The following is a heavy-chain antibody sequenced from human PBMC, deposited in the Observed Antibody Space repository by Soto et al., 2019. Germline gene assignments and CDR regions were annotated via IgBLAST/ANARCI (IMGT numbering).Heavy chain of an antibody. D-gene: IGHD6-19*01. CDR2: IYLGDSDT. Sequence: EVQLVQSGAEVKKPGESLKISCKGSGYSFTRNWIGWVRQMPGNGLEWMGNIYLGDSDTRYSPSFQGQVTISADKSISTVYLQWSSLKASDTAMYYCARRWNSGSYYFDYWGQGTLVTVSS. CDR1: GYSFTRNW. CDR3: ARRWNSGSYYFDY. J-gene: IGHJ4*02. V-gene: IGHV5-51*01.